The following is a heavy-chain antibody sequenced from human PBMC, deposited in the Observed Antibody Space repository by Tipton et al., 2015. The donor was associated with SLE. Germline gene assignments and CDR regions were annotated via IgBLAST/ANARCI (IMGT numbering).Heavy chain of an antibody. CDR1: GGSFSGYY. J-gene: IGHJ5*02. D-gene: IGHD6-13*01. Sequence: TLSLTCAVYGGSFSGYYWSWIRQPPGKGLEWIGEINHSGSTNYNPSLKSRVTISVDTSKNQFSLKLSSVTAADTAVYYCARDRGIAAAGTWGQGTLVTVSP. V-gene: IGHV4-34*01. CDR2: INHSGST. CDR3: ARDRGIAAAGT.